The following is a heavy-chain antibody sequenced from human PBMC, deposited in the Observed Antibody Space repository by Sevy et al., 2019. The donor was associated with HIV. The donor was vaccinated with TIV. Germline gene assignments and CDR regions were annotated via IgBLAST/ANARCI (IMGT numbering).Heavy chain of an antibody. D-gene: IGHD2-8*02. V-gene: IGHV6-1*01. CDR1: GDSVSSNSAA. J-gene: IGHJ4*02. Sequence: KQSQTLSLTCAISGDSVSSNSAAWNWIRQSPSRGLEWLGGTYYRSKWYNDYAVSVKSRITINPDTSKNQVSLHLNSVTPDDTAVYYCARRRPSDGGFDYWGQGALITVSS. CDR2: TYYRSKWYN. CDR3: ARRRPSDGGFDY.